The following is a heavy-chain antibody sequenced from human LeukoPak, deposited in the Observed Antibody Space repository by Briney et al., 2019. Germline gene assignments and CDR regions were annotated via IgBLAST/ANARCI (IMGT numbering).Heavy chain of an antibody. CDR2: IYYTGST. CDR3: ARHEADILSTNDMFFDY. D-gene: IGHD5/OR15-5a*01. Sequence: PSKTLSLTCTVSGGSISSSNYFWGWIRQPPGKGLEWIATIYYTGSTYYQNPSLKSRVTMSVDTSKNQFSLKLNSVTAADTAMYYCARHEADILSTNDMFFDYWGQGTLVTVSS. V-gene: IGHV4-39*01. J-gene: IGHJ4*02. CDR1: GGSISSSNYF.